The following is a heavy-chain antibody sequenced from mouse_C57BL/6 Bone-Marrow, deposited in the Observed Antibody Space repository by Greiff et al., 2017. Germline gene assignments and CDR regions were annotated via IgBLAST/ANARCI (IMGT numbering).Heavy chain of an antibody. CDR1: GFNIKDDY. J-gene: IGHJ2*01. Sequence: EVQLQQSGAELVRPGASVKLSCTASGFNIKDDYINWVKQRPEQGLEWIGWIDPEIGDTEYASKFQGKATITSDTSSNPAYLQLSSLTSEDTAVYYCSSVDGNYFDFWGQGTPLTVAS. D-gene: IGHD2-3*01. CDR2: IDPEIGDT. CDR3: SSVDGNYFDF. V-gene: IGHV14-4*01.